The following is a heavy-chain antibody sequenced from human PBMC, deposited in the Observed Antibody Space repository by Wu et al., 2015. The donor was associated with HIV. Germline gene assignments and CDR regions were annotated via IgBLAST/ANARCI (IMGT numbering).Heavy chain of an antibody. Sequence: QVQLVQSGAEVRRPGSSVKVSCKASGGTFDNFAVAWVRQAPGRGLEWVGGISPIFGMANYGQNFKNRVSITTDGSTRTTYMELSSLKSEDTAVYFCARGGGSRIDNAFDIWGQGTSVTVS. CDR2: ISPIFGMA. CDR3: ARGGGSRIDNAFDI. D-gene: IGHD3-16*01. V-gene: IGHV1-69*05. CDR1: GGTFDNFA. J-gene: IGHJ3*02.